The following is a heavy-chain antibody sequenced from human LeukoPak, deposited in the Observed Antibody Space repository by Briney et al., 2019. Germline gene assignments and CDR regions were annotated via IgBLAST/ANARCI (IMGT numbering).Heavy chain of an antibody. J-gene: IGHJ4*02. Sequence: PGGSLRLSCAASGFTFSSYEMNWVRQAPGKGLEWVSYISSSGNTIYYADSVKGRFTISRDNSKNTLYLQMNSLRAEDTAVYYCAKDGKMIAVAGPVDYWGQGTLVTVSS. CDR3: AKDGKMIAVAGPVDY. D-gene: IGHD6-19*01. CDR1: GFTFSSYE. CDR2: ISSSGNTI. V-gene: IGHV3-48*03.